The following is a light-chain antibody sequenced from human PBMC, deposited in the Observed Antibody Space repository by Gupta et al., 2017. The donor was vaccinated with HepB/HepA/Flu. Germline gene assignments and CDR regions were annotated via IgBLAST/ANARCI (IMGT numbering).Light chain of an antibody. CDR3: QQYYSSPHT. J-gene: IGKJ1*01. Sequence: DIVMTQSPDSLTVSLGERATFSCRSSQSVLFSSDNKNYLAWYQQKPGQLPRLLIYWASTRESGVPDRFSGSGSGTDFTLTISSLQAEDVAVYYCQQYYSSPHTFGQGTKVEIK. CDR1: QSVLFSSDNKNY. CDR2: WAS. V-gene: IGKV4-1*01.